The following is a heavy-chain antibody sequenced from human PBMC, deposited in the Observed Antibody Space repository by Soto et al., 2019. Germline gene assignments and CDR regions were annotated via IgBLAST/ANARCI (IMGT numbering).Heavy chain of an antibody. V-gene: IGHV3-23*01. CDR2: ISGSGGST. J-gene: IGHJ6*02. CDR3: AKSTGVRGGMRPYYYYYGMDV. D-gene: IGHD3-10*01. Sequence: GGSLRLSCAASGFTFSSYAMSWVRQAPGKGLEWVSAISGSGGSTYYADSVKGRFTISRDNSKNTLYLQMNSLRAEDTAVYYCAKSTGVRGGMRPYYYYYGMDVWGQGTTVTV. CDR1: GFTFSSYA.